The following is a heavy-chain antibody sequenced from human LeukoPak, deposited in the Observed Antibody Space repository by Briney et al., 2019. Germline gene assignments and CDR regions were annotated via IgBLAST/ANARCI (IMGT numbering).Heavy chain of an antibody. CDR2: IYYSGST. D-gene: IGHD2-15*01. CDR1: GGSISSGGYY. V-gene: IGHV4-31*03. J-gene: IGHJ4*02. CDR3: ARGGYCSGGSCYLFDY. Sequence: SETLSLTCTVSGGSISSGGYYWSWIRQHPGKGLEWIGYIYYSGSTYYNPSLKSRVTISVDTSKNQFSLKLSSVTAADTAVYYCARGGYCSGGSCYLFDYWGQGTLVTVSS.